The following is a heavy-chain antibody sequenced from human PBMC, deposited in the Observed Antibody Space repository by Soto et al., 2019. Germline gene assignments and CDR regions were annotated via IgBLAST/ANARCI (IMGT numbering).Heavy chain of an antibody. D-gene: IGHD3-10*01. CDR2: IYYSGST. J-gene: IGHJ4*02. CDR3: ARDKSGSLDY. V-gene: IGHV4-61*01. CDR1: GGSVSSGSYY. Sequence: SETLSLTCTVSGGSVSSGSYYWSWIRQPPGKGLEWIGYIYYSGSTNYNPSLKSRVTISVDTSKNQFSLKLNSVTAADTAVYYCARDKSGSLDYWAPGTLVTVSS.